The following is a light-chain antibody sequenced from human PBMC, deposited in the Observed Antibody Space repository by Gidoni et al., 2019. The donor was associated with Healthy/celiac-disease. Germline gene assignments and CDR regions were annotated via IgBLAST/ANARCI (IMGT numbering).Light chain of an antibody. Sequence: EIVLTQSPGTLSLSPGERATLYCRASQSVSSSYLAWYQQKPGQAPRLLIYGASSRATGIPDRFSGSGSGTDFTLTISRLEPEDFAVYYCQQYRTFGGGTKVEIK. CDR1: QSVSSSY. V-gene: IGKV3-20*01. J-gene: IGKJ4*01. CDR3: QQYRT. CDR2: GAS.